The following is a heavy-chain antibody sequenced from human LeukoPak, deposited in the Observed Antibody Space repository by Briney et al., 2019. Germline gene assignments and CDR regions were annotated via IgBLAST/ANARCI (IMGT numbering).Heavy chain of an antibody. CDR2: IIPIYDTA. V-gene: IGHV1-69*13. CDR3: AREPDPDNLAARLYMDV. CDR1: GGTSSSYA. J-gene: IGHJ6*03. D-gene: IGHD6-13*01. Sequence: SVKVSCKASGGTSSSYAISWVRQAPGQGLEWMGGIIPIYDTANYAQKFQGRVTITADESTSTVYMELSSLRSEDTAVYYCAREPDPDNLAARLYMDVWGKGTTVTVSS.